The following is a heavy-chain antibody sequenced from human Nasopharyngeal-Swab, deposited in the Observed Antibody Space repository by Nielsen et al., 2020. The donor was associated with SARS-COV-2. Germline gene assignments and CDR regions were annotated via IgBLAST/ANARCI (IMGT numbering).Heavy chain of an antibody. V-gene: IGHV3-9*01. CDR2: ISWNRGSI. Sequence: SLKISCAASGFTFDDYAMHLVRQAPGKGLEWVSGISWNRGSIGYADSVKGRFTISRDNAKNSLYLQMNSLRAEDTALYYCAKAPSIAAAVDYYYGMDVWGQGTTVTVSS. D-gene: IGHD6-13*01. CDR1: GFTFDDYA. J-gene: IGHJ6*02. CDR3: AKAPSIAAAVDYYYGMDV.